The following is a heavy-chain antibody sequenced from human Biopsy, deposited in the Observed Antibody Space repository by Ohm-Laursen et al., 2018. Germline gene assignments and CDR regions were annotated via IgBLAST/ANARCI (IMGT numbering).Heavy chain of an antibody. CDR2: ILPIFHTT. D-gene: IGHD3-10*01. CDR3: ARGVSGTPYHNYGLDV. J-gene: IGHJ6*02. V-gene: IGHV1-69*01. Sequence: SSVKVSCKASGYTFSDYILNWVRQAPGQGLEWMGGILPIFHTTSYAQKFQGRITITADEFPRTAYMELSSLRSEDTAVYYCARGVSGTPYHNYGLDVWGQGTTVTVSS. CDR1: GYTFSDYI.